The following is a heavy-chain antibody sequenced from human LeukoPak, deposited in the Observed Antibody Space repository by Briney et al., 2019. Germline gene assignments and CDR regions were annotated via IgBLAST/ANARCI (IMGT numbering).Heavy chain of an antibody. CDR1: GFTFSDYW. CDR2: IKPDGSER. D-gene: IGHD5-12*01. Sequence: GGSLRLSGAASGFTFSDYWMNWVRQAPGKGLEWVAIIKPDGSERYHVDPLKGRFTISRDSAKNSLYLQINSLRAEDTAVYYCATVDIVATWPPDFDYWGQGTLVTVSS. CDR3: ATVDIVATWPPDFDY. V-gene: IGHV3-7*01. J-gene: IGHJ4*02.